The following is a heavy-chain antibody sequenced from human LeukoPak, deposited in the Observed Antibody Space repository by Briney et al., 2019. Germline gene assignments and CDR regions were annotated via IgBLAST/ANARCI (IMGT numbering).Heavy chain of an antibody. V-gene: IGHV4-39*01. Sequence: PSETLSLTCTVSGGSISGSSYYWGWIRQPPGKGLEWIGSIYYSGSTYYNPSLKSRVTISVDTSKNQFSLKLSSVTAADTAVYYCARTDSSSWSYYFDYWGQGTLVTVSS. CDR1: GGSISGSSYY. J-gene: IGHJ4*02. CDR2: IYYSGST. CDR3: ARTDSSSWSYYFDY. D-gene: IGHD6-13*01.